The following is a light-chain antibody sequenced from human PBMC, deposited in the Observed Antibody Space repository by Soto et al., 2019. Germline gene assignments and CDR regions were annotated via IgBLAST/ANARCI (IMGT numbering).Light chain of an antibody. Sequence: QSALTQPASVSGSPGQSITISCTGTSSDVGGYNYVSWYQQHPGKAPKLMIYEVSNRPSGVSNRFSGSKSGNTASLTISGLQAEDEADYYCSSYTSSSTRVYVFGTGTKLNVL. CDR1: SSDVGGYNY. V-gene: IGLV2-14*01. J-gene: IGLJ1*01. CDR3: SSYTSSSTRVYV. CDR2: EVS.